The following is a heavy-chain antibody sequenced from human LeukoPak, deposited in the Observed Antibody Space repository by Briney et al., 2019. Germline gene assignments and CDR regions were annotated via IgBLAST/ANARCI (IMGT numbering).Heavy chain of an antibody. D-gene: IGHD3-22*01. CDR2: ISYDGSNE. V-gene: IGHV3-30-3*01. CDR1: GFTFRSYA. CDR3: TTRAGYYDSSGYGTQD. Sequence: GGSLRLSCAASGFTFRSYAMHWVRQAPGKGLEWVAVISYDGSNEYYADSVKGRFTISRDDSKNTLYLQMNSLKTEDTAVYYCTTRAGYYDSSGYGTQDWGQGTLVTVSS. J-gene: IGHJ4*02.